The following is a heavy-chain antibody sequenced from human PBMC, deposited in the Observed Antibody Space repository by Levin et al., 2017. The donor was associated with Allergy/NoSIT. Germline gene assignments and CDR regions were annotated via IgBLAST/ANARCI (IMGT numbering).Heavy chain of an antibody. CDR2: IWHDGSRK. J-gene: IGHJ3*01. D-gene: IGHD1-26*01. CDR3: ARIPGSPTQWEVLGDAFDV. CDR1: GFSFSSYG. V-gene: IGHV3-33*01. Sequence: GGSLRLSCAASGFSFSSYGMHWVRQAPGKGLEWVAFIWHDGSRKYYVDSVKGRFTISRDNSKNTVFLQMNNLGAEDTAVYNCARIPGSPTQWEVLGDAFDVWGQGTMVTVSS.